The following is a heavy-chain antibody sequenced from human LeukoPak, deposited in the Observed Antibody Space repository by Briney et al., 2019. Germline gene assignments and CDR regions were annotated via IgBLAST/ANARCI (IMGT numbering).Heavy chain of an antibody. CDR3: ARDGEALRRFDY. CDR1: GGSFSGYY. V-gene: IGHV4-34*01. D-gene: IGHD3-10*01. Sequence: PSETLSLTCAVYGGSFSGYYWSWIRQPPGKGLERIGEINHSGSTNYNPSLKSRVTISVDTSKNQFSLKLSSVTAADTAVYYCARDGEALRRFDYWGQGTLVTVSS. CDR2: INHSGST. J-gene: IGHJ4*02.